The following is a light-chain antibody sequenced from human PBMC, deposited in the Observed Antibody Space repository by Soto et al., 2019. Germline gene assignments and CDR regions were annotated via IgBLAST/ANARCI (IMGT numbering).Light chain of an antibody. CDR2: DVS. CDR3: SSYTSSSTPYV. V-gene: IGLV2-14*01. Sequence: QSALTQPASVSGSPSQSITISCTRTSSDFGGYNYVSWYQQHPGKAPKLMIYDVSNRPSGVSNRFSGSKSGNMASLTISGLQAEDEADYYCSSYTSSSTPYVFGTGTKVTVL. CDR1: SSDFGGYNY. J-gene: IGLJ1*01.